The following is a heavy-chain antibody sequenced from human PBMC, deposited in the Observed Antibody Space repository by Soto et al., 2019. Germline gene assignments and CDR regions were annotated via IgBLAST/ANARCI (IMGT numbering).Heavy chain of an antibody. Sequence: ASVKVSCKASGYTFTSYGISWVRQAPGQGLEWMGWISAYNGNTNYAQKLQGRVTMTTDTSTSTAYMELSSLRSDDTAVYYCARDSRFCSGGSCYSVYWGQGTLVTVSS. CDR1: GYTFTSYG. J-gene: IGHJ4*02. D-gene: IGHD2-15*01. CDR3: ARDSRFCSGGSCYSVY. V-gene: IGHV1-18*01. CDR2: ISAYNGNT.